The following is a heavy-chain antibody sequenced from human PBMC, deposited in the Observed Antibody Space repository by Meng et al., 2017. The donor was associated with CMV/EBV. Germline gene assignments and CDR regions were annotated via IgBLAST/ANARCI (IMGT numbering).Heavy chain of an antibody. V-gene: IGHV3-30*04. J-gene: IGHJ4*02. Sequence: SGLTFSSYAMPWVRQAPGKGLEWVAVISYDGSNKYYADSVKGRFTISRDNSKTTLYLQMNSLRAEDTAVYYCASMGGIIAAAGTGYYWGQGTLVTVSS. D-gene: IGHD6-13*01. CDR1: GLTFSSYA. CDR3: ASMGGIIAAAGTGYY. CDR2: ISYDGSNK.